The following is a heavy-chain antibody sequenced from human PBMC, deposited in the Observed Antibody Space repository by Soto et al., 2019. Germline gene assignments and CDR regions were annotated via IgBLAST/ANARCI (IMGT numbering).Heavy chain of an antibody. D-gene: IGHD6-19*01. CDR3: ARTRATGIAVAGKGYYYGMDV. Sequence: SGPTLVNPTQTLTLTCTFSGFSLSTSGMCVSWIRQPPGKALEWLALIDWGDDKYYSTSLKTRLTISKDTSKNQVVLTMTNMDPVDTATYYCARTRATGIAVAGKGYYYGMDVWGQGTTVTVSS. J-gene: IGHJ6*02. V-gene: IGHV2-70*01. CDR1: GFSLSTSGMC. CDR2: IDWGDDK.